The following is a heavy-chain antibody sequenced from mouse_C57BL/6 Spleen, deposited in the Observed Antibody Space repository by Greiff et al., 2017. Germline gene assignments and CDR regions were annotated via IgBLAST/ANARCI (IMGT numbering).Heavy chain of an antibody. V-gene: IGHV5-15*01. J-gene: IGHJ1*03. CDR1: GFTFSDYG. CDR3: ARAYYGSRYFDV. Sequence: EVKLVESGGGLVQPGGSLKLSCAASGFTFSDYGMAWVRQAPRKGPEWVAFISNLAYSIYYADTVTGRFTISRENAKNTLYLEMSSLRSEDTAMYYCARAYYGSRYFDVWGTGTTVTVSS. CDR2: ISNLAYSI. D-gene: IGHD1-1*01.